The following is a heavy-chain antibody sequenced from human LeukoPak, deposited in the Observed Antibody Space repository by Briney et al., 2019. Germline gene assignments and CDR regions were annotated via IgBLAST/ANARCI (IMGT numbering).Heavy chain of an antibody. J-gene: IGHJ6*03. CDR1: GYTFTSYG. CDR2: ISAYNGNT. CDR3: AYHPHRPAYYYYMDV. V-gene: IGHV1-18*01. D-gene: IGHD2-15*01. Sequence: GASVKVSCKASGYTFTSYGISWVRQAPGQGLEWMGWISAYNGNTNYAQKLQGRVTMTTDTSTSTAYMELRSLRSDDTAVYYCAYHPHRPAYYYYMDVWGKGTTVTVSS.